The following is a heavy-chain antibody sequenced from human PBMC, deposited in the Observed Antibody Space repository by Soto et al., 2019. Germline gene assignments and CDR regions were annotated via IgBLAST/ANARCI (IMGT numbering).Heavy chain of an antibody. D-gene: IGHD3-22*01. J-gene: IGHJ3*02. CDR1: GFTFSSYS. V-gene: IGHV3-21*01. CDR2: ISSSSSYI. Sequence: EVQLVESGGGLVKPGGSLRLSCAASGFTFSSYSMNWVRQAPGKGLEWVSSISSSSSYIYYADSVKGRFTISRDNAKNSLYLQMNSLRAEDTAVYYCARDGDYYDSSGYYPHDAFDIWGQGTMVTVSS. CDR3: ARDGDYYDSSGYYPHDAFDI.